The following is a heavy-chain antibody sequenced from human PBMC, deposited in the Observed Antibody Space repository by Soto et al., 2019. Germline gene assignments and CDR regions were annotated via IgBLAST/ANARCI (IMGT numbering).Heavy chain of an antibody. CDR3: YASPGAGSRRYYYYGMDV. Sequence: EVQLVESGGGLVQPGGSLRLSCAASGFTVSSNYMSWVRQAPGKGLEWVSVIYSGGSTYYADSVKGRFTISRHNSKNTLYLQMNSLGAEDTAVYYCYASPGAGSRRYYYYGMDVWGQGTTVTVSS. CDR1: GFTVSSNY. CDR2: IYSGGST. J-gene: IGHJ6*02. V-gene: IGHV3-53*04. D-gene: IGHD3-10*01.